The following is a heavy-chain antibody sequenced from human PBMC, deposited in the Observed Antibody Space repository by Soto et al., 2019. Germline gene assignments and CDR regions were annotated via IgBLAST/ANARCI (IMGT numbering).Heavy chain of an antibody. D-gene: IGHD7-27*01. V-gene: IGHV5-51*01. CDR3: VRLTGRSAYGLDV. CDR1: GYSFSTHW. CDR2: IYPDDSDT. J-gene: IGHJ6*02. Sequence: PGESLKISCQGYGYSFSTHWIGWVRQMPGKGLEWMGIIYPDDSDTRYSPSFQGQVRLSVDEFTSTAYLEWSSLKASDSAMYYCVRLTGRSAYGLDVWGQGTTVTVSS.